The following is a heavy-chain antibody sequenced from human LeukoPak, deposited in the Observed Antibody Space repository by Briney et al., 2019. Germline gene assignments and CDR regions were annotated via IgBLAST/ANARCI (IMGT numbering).Heavy chain of an antibody. CDR1: GGSIRSYY. Sequence: SETLSLTCTVSGGSIRSYYWSWIRQPAGKGLEWIGRIFTSGSTNYNPSFKSRVTMSVDTSKNQFSLKLSSVTAADTAVYYCASYKGGSGRYYKIEARYYHMDVWGKGTTVTISS. J-gene: IGHJ6*03. CDR2: IFTSGST. V-gene: IGHV4-4*07. D-gene: IGHD3-10*01. CDR3: ASYKGGSGRYYKIEARYYHMDV.